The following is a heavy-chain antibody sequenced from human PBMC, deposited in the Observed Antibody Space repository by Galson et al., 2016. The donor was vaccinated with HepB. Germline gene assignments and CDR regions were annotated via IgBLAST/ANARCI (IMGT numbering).Heavy chain of an antibody. D-gene: IGHD3-3*01. CDR3: ARDAWSGYYARDAFDI. Sequence: SLRLSCAASGFTFSDYFMAWIRQPPGKGLEWVSHIRYSGDPMSYADSVMGRFTISRDNAKKSLYLQMNSLRDEDTAVYYCARDAWSGYYARDAFDIWGQGTMVTVSS. CDR2: IRYSGDPM. V-gene: IGHV3-11*01. J-gene: IGHJ3*02. CDR1: GFTFSDYF.